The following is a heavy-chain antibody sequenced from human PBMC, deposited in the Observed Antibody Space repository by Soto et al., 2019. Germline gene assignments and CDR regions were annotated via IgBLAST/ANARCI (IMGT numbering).Heavy chain of an antibody. CDR3: ARDRRPTGTRDAFDI. Sequence: PSETLSLTCTVSGGSFNNYYWTWIRQPPGKGLEWIGYIYSSGSAGYNPSLKSRVTMSLDMSKNQFSLKLTSVTAADTAVYYCARDRRPTGTRDAFDIWSQGTMVTVSS. V-gene: IGHV4-4*08. CDR1: GGSFNNYY. D-gene: IGHD1-1*01. J-gene: IGHJ3*02. CDR2: IYSSGSA.